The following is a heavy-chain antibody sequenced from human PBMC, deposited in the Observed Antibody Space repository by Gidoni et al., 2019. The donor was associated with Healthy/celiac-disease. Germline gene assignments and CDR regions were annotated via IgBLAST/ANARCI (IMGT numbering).Heavy chain of an antibody. Sequence: EVQLVESGGGLVKPGGSLRLSCAASGFTFSSYSMNWVRQAPGKGLEWVSSISSSSSYIYYADSVKGRFTISRDNAKNSLYLQMNSLRAEDTAVYYCARDLDYDFWSGVFDYWGQGTLVTVSS. V-gene: IGHV3-21*01. CDR3: ARDLDYDFWSGVFDY. D-gene: IGHD3-3*01. J-gene: IGHJ4*02. CDR2: ISSSSSYI. CDR1: GFTFSSYS.